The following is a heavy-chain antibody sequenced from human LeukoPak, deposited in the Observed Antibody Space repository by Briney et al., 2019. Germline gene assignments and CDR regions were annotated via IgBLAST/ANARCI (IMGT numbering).Heavy chain of an antibody. CDR3: ARDSPPYCSSTSCYPEGPDY. CDR1: GFTFSSYS. V-gene: IGHV3-48*04. D-gene: IGHD2-2*01. CDR2: ISSSSSTI. Sequence: WGSLRLSCAAYGFTFSSYSMNWVGQAPGHGLEWVLYISSSSSTIYYAVSGKVRFTISRDNAKNTLYLQMNSLRAEDTAVYYCARDSPPYCSSTSCYPEGPDYWGQGTLVTVSS. J-gene: IGHJ4*02.